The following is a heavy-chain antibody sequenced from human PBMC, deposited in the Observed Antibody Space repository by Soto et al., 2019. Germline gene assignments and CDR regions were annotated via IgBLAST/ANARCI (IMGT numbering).Heavy chain of an antibody. CDR3: ARRGRIVGAGTLEYYYSGMDV. D-gene: IGHD1-26*01. CDR1: GFSLSSSGVG. CDR2: IYWDDDK. Sequence: QITLKESGPTLVKPTQTLTLTCTFSGFSLSSSGVGVGWIRRPPGKALEWLALIYWDDDKRYSPSLKSRLTITKDTSKKQVVLTMTNMGPVDTATYYCARRGRIVGAGTLEYYYSGMDVWGQGTTVTVSS. J-gene: IGHJ6*02. V-gene: IGHV2-5*02.